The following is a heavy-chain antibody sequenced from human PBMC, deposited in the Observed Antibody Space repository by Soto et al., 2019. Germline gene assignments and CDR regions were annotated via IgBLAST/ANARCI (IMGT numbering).Heavy chain of an antibody. CDR1: GGSVSSDSYY. CDR2: IYYSGST. CDR3: ARQIRWPGGLFDY. Sequence: QVQLQESGPGLVKPSETLSLTCTVSGGSVSSDSYYWSWIRQPPGKGLEWIGYIYYSGSTNYNPSLQRRXXISVDTSTNQFSLKLSSVTAADTAVYYCARQIRWPGGLFDYWGQGTLVTVSS. V-gene: IGHV4-61*01. D-gene: IGHD4-17*01. J-gene: IGHJ4*02.